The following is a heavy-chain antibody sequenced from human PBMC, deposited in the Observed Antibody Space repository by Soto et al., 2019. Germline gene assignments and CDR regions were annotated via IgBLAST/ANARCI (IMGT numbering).Heavy chain of an antibody. D-gene: IGHD6-19*01. CDR3: ARGIAVAGTYFDY. CDR1: GGSISSGDYY. Sequence: QVQLQESGPGLVKPSQTLSLTCTVSGGSISSGDYYWSWIRQPPGKGLEWIGYIYYSGSTYYNPSLKSRVTISVDPSKNQFSLKLSSVTAADTAVYYCARGIAVAGTYFDYWGQGTLVTVSS. CDR2: IYYSGST. J-gene: IGHJ4*02. V-gene: IGHV4-30-4*01.